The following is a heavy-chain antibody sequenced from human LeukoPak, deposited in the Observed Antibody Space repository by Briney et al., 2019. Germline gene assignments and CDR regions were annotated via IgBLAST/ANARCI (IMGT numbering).Heavy chain of an antibody. CDR3: ARGGFIVPAAPGYFDY. J-gene: IGHJ4*02. CDR2: IIPIFGTA. Sequence: SVKVSCKASGGTFSSYAISWVRQAPGQGLEWMGGIIPIFGTANYALKFQGRVTITADESTSTAYMELSSLRSEDTAVYYCARGGFIVPAAPGYFDYWGQGTLVTVSS. D-gene: IGHD2-2*01. V-gene: IGHV1-69*13. CDR1: GGTFSSYA.